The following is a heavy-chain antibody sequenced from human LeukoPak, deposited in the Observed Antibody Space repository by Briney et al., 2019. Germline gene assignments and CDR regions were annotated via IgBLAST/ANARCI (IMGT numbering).Heavy chain of an antibody. J-gene: IGHJ4*02. CDR1: GGSFSGYY. D-gene: IGHD3-10*01. CDR3: ARGLRGSGSAAYYFDY. CDR2: INHSGST. V-gene: IGHV4-34*01. Sequence: KPSETLSLTCAVYGGSFSGYYWSWIRQPPGKGLEWIGEINHSGSTNYNPSLKSRVTISVDTSKNQFSLKLSSVTAADTAVYYCARGLRGSGSAAYYFDYWGQGTLVTASS.